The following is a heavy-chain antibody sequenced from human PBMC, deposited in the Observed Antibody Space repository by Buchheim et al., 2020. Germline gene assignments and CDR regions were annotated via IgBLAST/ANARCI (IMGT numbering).Heavy chain of an antibody. Sequence: QVQLVESGGGVVQPGRSLRLSCAASGFTFSSYGMHWVRQAPGKGLEWVAVISYDGSNKYYADSVKGRFTISRDNSKNTLYLQMNSLRAEDTAVYYCTTLMKSARLSSDYRGQGTL. CDR3: TTLMKSARLSSDY. D-gene: IGHD6-6*01. J-gene: IGHJ4*02. V-gene: IGHV3-30*03. CDR2: ISYDGSNK. CDR1: GFTFSSYG.